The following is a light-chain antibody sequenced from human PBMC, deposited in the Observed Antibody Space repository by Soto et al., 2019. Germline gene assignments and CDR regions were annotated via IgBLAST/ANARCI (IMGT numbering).Light chain of an antibody. CDR2: SNN. Sequence: QSVLTQPPSASGTPGQRVTISCSGSSSNIGSNTVNWYQQLPGTAPKLLIYSNNQRPSGVPDRFSGSKSGPSASLAISGLQSEDEADYYCAAWDDSLNRYVFGTGTKVTVL. CDR3: AAWDDSLNRYV. CDR1: SSNIGSNT. V-gene: IGLV1-44*01. J-gene: IGLJ1*01.